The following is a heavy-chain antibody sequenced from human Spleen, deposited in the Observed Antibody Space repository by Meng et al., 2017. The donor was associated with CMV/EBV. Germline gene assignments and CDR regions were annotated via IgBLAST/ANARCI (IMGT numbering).Heavy chain of an antibody. Sequence: GESLKISCAASGFTFSSYAMDWVRQAPGKGLECVSIISDSGASTYYADSVKGRFTISRDNSNKTLYLQMNSLRAEDTAVYYCAKDTRQYSSTFDYWGQGTLVTVSS. V-gene: IGHV3-23*01. J-gene: IGHJ4*02. CDR1: GFTFSSYA. CDR3: AKDTRQYSSTFDY. D-gene: IGHD6-13*01. CDR2: ISDSGAST.